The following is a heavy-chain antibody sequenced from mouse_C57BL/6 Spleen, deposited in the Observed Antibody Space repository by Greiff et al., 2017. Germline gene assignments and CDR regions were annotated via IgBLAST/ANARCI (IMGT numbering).Heavy chain of an antibody. D-gene: IGHD2-12*01. Sequence: QLQQSGPELVKPGASVKMSCKASGYTFTSYVMHWVKQKPGQGLEWIGYIYPYNAGTKYNEKFKGKATLTSDKSSSTAYMVLSSLSSEDSAVDYCARGLLYRDYWGQGTTRTVSS. CDR2: IYPYNAGT. V-gene: IGHV1-14*01. J-gene: IGHJ2*01. CDR3: ARGLLYRDY. CDR1: GYTFTSYV.